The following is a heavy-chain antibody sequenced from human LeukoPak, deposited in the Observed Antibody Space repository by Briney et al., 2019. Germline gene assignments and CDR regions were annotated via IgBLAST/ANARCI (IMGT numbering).Heavy chain of an antibody. D-gene: IGHD5-18*01. CDR1: GGTFSSYA. Sequence: ASVKVSCKASGGTFSSYAISWVRQAPGQGLEWMGGIIPIFGTANYAQKFQGRVTITADKSTSTAYMELSSLRSEDTAVYYCARDLEEDTAMVVDAFDIWGQGTMVTVSS. CDR3: ARDLEEDTAMVVDAFDI. CDR2: IIPIFGTA. J-gene: IGHJ3*02. V-gene: IGHV1-69*06.